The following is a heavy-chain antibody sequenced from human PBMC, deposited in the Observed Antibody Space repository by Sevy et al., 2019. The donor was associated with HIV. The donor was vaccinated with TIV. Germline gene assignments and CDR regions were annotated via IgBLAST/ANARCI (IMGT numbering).Heavy chain of an antibody. CDR3: AGEGCSRPHDY. CDR1: GFAFYEYS. J-gene: IGHJ4*02. Sequence: GGSLRLSCAASGFAFYEYSMSWIRQAPGKGLEWVATLSFACGKINYADSVKGRFTISRDNSKNSFYLQMDNLRVEDTALYYCAGEGCSRPHDYWGQGTRVTVSS. D-gene: IGHD2-8*01. CDR2: LSFACGKI. V-gene: IGHV3-23*01.